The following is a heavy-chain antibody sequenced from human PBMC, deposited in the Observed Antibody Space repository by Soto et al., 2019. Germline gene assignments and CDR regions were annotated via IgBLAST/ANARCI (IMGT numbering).Heavy chain of an antibody. V-gene: IGHV4-31*03. J-gene: IGHJ4*02. CDR3: AQSDDFWSGPLRY. CDR2: IYYSGST. Sequence: PSETLSLTCTVSGGSISSGGYYWSWIRQHPGKGLEWIGYIYYSGSTYYNPSLKSRVTISVDTSKNQFSLKLSSVTAADTAVYYCAQSDDFWSGPLRYWGQGTLVTVSS. D-gene: IGHD3-3*01. CDR1: GGSISSGGYY.